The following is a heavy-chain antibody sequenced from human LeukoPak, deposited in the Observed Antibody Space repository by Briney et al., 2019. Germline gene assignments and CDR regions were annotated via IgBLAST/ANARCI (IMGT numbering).Heavy chain of an antibody. CDR2: ISGSGGST. Sequence: GGSLRLSCAASGFTFSSYAMSWVRQAPGKGLEWVSAISGSGGSTYYADSVKGRFTISRDNSKNTLYLQMNSLRAEDTAVYYCAKIIVVVPAAAYRDDYWGQGTPVTVSS. CDR3: AKIIVVVPAAAYRDDY. CDR1: GFTFSSYA. V-gene: IGHV3-23*01. J-gene: IGHJ4*02. D-gene: IGHD2-2*01.